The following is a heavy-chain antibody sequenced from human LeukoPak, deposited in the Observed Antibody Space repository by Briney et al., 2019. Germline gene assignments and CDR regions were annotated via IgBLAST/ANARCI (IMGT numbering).Heavy chain of an antibody. CDR1: GGSFSGYY. CDR2: INHSGST. D-gene: IGHD3-22*01. Sequence: PSETLSLTCAVYGGSFSGYYWSWIRQPPGKGLEWIGEINHSGSTNYNPSLKSRVTISVDTSKNQLSLKLSSVTAADTAVYYCARGGGRYYYDSSGYYGPWGQGTLVTVSS. V-gene: IGHV4-34*01. J-gene: IGHJ5*02. CDR3: ARGGGRYYYDSSGYYGP.